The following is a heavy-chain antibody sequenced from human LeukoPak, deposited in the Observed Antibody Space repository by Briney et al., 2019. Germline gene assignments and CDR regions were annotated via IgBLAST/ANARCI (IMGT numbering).Heavy chain of an antibody. D-gene: IGHD6-19*01. J-gene: IGHJ4*02. CDR2: ISGSGGST. Sequence: GGSPRLSCAASGFTFSSYAMSWVRQAPGKGLEWVSAISGSGGSTYYADSVKGRFTISRDNSKNTLYLQMNSLRAEDTAVYCCAKGDIAVAGSSDYWGQGTLVTVSS. CDR1: GFTFSSYA. V-gene: IGHV3-23*01. CDR3: AKGDIAVAGSSDY.